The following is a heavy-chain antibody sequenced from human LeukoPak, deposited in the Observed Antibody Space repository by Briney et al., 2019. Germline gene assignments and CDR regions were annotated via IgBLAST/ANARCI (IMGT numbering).Heavy chain of an antibody. Sequence: GGSLRLSCAASGFTFSSYAMSWVRQAQGKGLEWVSAISGSGGSTYYADSVKGRFTISRDNSKNTLYLQMNSLRAEDTAVYYCAKGLYSSSWGTFDYWGQGTLVTVSS. J-gene: IGHJ4*02. D-gene: IGHD6-13*01. CDR2: ISGSGGST. CDR3: AKGLYSSSWGTFDY. CDR1: GFTFSSYA. V-gene: IGHV3-23*01.